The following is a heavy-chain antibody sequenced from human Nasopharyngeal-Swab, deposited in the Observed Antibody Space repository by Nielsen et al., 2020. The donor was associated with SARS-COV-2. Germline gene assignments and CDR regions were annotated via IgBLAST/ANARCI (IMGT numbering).Heavy chain of an antibody. CDR2: IYHSGST. CDR1: GGSVSSSYW. CDR3: ARRGNWFDP. J-gene: IGHJ5*02. D-gene: IGHD3-10*01. V-gene: IGHV4-4*02. Sequence: SETLSLTCAVSGGSVSSSYWWSWVRQPPGKGLEWIGEIYHSGSTNYNPSLKSRVTISIDKSKNQFSLTLNSVTAADTAVYYCARRGNWFDPWGQGTLVTVSS.